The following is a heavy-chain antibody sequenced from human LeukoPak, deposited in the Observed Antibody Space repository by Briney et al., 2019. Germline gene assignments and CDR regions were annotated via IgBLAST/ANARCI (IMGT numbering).Heavy chain of an antibody. CDR3: ARDRSYDSSGYPFDF. CDR2: IYAGGST. CDR1: GLTVSDNY. V-gene: IGHV3-66*02. D-gene: IGHD3-22*01. J-gene: IGHJ4*02. Sequence: PGGSLRLSCAASGLTVSDNYMTWARQAPGKGLEWVSVIYAGGSTFYADSVKGRFTISRDNSKNTVYLQMNSLRAEDTAVYYCARDRSYDSSGYPFDFWGQGTLVTVSS.